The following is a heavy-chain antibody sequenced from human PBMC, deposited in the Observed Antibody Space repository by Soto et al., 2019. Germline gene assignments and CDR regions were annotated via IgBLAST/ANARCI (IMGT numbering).Heavy chain of an antibody. CDR2: INPKFGDT. V-gene: IGHV1-2*02. Sequence: QVQFVQSGAEVKEPGDAVRVSCEASGYTFTAYYIHWVRQAPGQGLEWMGWINPKFGDTTYAQDFQGSVSMTRDMSISTVYMELSRLTSDDTAIYYCARNMDYYYGRGSGNGHGVWGQGTTVTVFS. J-gene: IGHJ6*02. D-gene: IGHD3-10*02. CDR3: ARNMDYYYGRGSGNGHGV. CDR1: GYTFTAYY.